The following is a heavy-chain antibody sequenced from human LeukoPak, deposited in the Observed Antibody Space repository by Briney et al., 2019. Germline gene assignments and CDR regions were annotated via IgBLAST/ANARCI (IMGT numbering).Heavy chain of an antibody. J-gene: IGHJ4*02. CDR2: ISYDGSNK. CDR1: GFTFSYYG. CDR3: AKDVTFGGVIAMYYFDY. Sequence: PGRSLRLSCAASGFTFSYYGMHWVRQAPGKGLEWVAVISYDGSNKYYADSVKGRFTISRDNSKNTLYLQMNSLRAEDTAVYYCAKDVTFGGVIAMYYFDYWGQGTLVTVSS. D-gene: IGHD3-16*02. V-gene: IGHV3-30*18.